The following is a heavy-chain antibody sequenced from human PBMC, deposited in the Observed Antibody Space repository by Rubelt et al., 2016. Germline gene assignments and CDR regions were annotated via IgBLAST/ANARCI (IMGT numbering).Heavy chain of an antibody. V-gene: IGHV4-34*01. J-gene: IGHJ1*01. CDR1: GGSFSGYY. Sequence: QVQLQQWGAGLLKPSETLSLTCAVYGGSFSGYYWSWIRQPPGKGLEWIGEINHSGSTNYNPSLKRRVTISVDTSKNQFSLKLGSVTAADTAVYDCARGLQAVTGWGEGTLVTVSS. CDR3: ARGLQAVTG. CDR2: INHSGST. D-gene: IGHD5-18*01.